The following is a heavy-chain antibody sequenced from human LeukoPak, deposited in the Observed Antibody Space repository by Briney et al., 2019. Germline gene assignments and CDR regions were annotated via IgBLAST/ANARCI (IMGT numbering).Heavy chain of an antibody. D-gene: IGHD3-10*01. CDR2: ISAYNGNT. CDR1: GYTFTSYG. CDR3: ARGGTMVRGASYYYGMDV. V-gene: IGHV1-18*04. J-gene: IGHJ6*04. Sequence: GASVKVSRKASGYTFTSYGISWLRQAPGQGLEWMGLISAYNGNTNYAQKLQGRVTMTTDTSTSTAYMELRSLRSDDTGVYYCARGGTMVRGASYYYGMDVWGKGTTVTVSS.